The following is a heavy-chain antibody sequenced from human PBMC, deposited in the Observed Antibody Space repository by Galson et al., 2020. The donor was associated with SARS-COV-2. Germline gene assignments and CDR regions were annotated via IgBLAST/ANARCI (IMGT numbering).Heavy chain of an antibody. D-gene: IGHD3-10*01. V-gene: IGHV4-30-2*01. J-gene: IGHJ5*02. Sequence: SETLSLTCAVSGGSISSGGYSWSWIRQPPGKGLEWIGYIYHSGSTYYNPSLKSRVTISVDRSKNQFSLKLSSVTAADTAVYYCVRVGGFGDSGDWFDPWGQGTLVTVSS. CDR1: GGSISSGGYS. CDR3: VRVGGFGDSGDWFDP. CDR2: IYHSGST.